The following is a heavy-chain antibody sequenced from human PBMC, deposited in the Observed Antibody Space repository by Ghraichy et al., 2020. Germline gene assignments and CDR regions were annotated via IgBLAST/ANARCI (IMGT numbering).Heavy chain of an antibody. D-gene: IGHD3-22*01. CDR3: AKEADDYYDSSGYYPSPFDY. CDR1: GFTFDDYT. CDR2: ISWDGGST. V-gene: IGHV3-43*01. J-gene: IGHJ4*02. Sequence: GSLRLSCAASGFTFDDYTMHWVRQAPGKGLEWVSLISWDGGSTYYADSVKGRFTISRDNSKNSLYLQMNSLRTEDTALYYCAKEADDYYDSSGYYPSPFDYWGQGTLVTVSS.